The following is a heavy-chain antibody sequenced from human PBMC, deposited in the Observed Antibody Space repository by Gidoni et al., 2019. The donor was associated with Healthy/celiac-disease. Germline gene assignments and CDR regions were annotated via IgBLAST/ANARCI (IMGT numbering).Heavy chain of an antibody. V-gene: IGHV5-10-1*03. D-gene: IGHD2-2*01. CDR1: GYSFTSYC. Sequence: EVQLVQSGAEVKKPGESLRISCKGSGYSFTSYCISWVRQMPGKGLEWMGRIDPSDSYTNYSPSFQGHVTISADKSISTAYLQWSSLKASDTAMYYCARQKPGYCSSTSCSDAFDIWGQGTMVTVSS. CDR3: ARQKPGYCSSTSCSDAFDI. CDR2: IDPSDSYT. J-gene: IGHJ3*02.